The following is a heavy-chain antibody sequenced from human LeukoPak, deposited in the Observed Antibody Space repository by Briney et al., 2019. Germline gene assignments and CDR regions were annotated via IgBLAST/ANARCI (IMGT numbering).Heavy chain of an antibody. Sequence: SETLSLTCAVYGGSFSGYYWSWIRQPPGKGLEWIGDVNHSGSTNYNPSLKSRVTISVDTSKNQFSLKLSSVTAADTAVYYCAREGDYGDSFDYWGQGTLVTVSS. D-gene: IGHD4-17*01. CDR1: GGSFSGYY. V-gene: IGHV4-34*01. CDR3: AREGDYGDSFDY. J-gene: IGHJ4*02. CDR2: VNHSGST.